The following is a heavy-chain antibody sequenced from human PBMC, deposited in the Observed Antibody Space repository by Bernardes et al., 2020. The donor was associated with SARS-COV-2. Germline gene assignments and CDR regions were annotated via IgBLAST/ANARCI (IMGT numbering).Heavy chain of an antibody. CDR2: IYPGDSDT. V-gene: IGHV5-51*01. J-gene: IGHJ6*02. CDR1: GYSFTSYW. Sequence: GESLKISCKGSGYSFTSYWIGWVRQMPGKGLEWMGIIYPGDSDTRYSPSFQGQVTISADKSISTAYLQWSSLKASDTAMYYCARRTAMVTGLYYYYYGMDVWGQGTTVTVSS. CDR3: ARRTAMVTGLYYYYYGMDV. D-gene: IGHD5-18*01.